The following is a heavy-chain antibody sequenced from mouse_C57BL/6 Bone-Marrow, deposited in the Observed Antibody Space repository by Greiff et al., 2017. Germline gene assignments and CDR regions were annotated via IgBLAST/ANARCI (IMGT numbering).Heavy chain of an antibody. D-gene: IGHD2-2*01. J-gene: IGHJ3*01. Sequence: EVQLQQSGAELVRPGASVKLSCTASGFNIKDYYMHWVKQRPEQGLEWIGRIDPEDGDTEYAPKFQGKATITADTSSNTAYLQLSSLTSEDTAVYYCTTPYGYDGSWFAYWGQGTLVTVSA. CDR1: GFNIKDYY. CDR2: IDPEDGDT. V-gene: IGHV14-1*01. CDR3: TTPYGYDGSWFAY.